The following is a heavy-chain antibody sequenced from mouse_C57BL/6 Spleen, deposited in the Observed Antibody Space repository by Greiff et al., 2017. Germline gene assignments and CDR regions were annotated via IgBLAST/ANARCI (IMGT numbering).Heavy chain of an antibody. CDR2: IDPSDSYT. D-gene: IGHD1-1*01. Sequence: QVQLQQPGAELVRPGTSVKLSCKASGYTFTSYWMHWVKQRPGQGLEWIGVIDPSDSYTNYNQKFKGKATLTVDKSSSTAYMQLSSLTSEDSAVYYCARSASYGSSYWYFDVWGTGTTVTVSS. CDR3: ARSASYGSSYWYFDV. CDR1: GYTFTSYW. V-gene: IGHV1-59*01. J-gene: IGHJ1*03.